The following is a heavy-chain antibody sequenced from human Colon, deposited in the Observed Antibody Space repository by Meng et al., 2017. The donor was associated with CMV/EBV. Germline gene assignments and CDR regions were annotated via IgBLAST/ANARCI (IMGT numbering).Heavy chain of an antibody. D-gene: IGHD1-20*01. CDR3: AKVITGLHWYFDL. CDR2: ISTYNGKT. CDR1: GYTFTGYY. J-gene: IGHJ2*01. V-gene: IGHV1-18*04. Sequence: ASVKVSCKASGYTFTGYYMHWVRQAPGQGLEWMGWISTYNGKTIYAEKFQGRVTMTADTSTSTVYMELRSLRSDDTAVYYCAKVITGLHWYFDLWGRGTLVTVSS.